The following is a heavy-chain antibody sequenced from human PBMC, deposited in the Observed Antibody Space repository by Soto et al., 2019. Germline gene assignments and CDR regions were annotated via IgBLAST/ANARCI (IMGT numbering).Heavy chain of an antibody. Sequence: PGGSLRLSCAASGFTFSSYGMHWVRQAPGKGLEWVAVISYDGSNKYYADSVKGRFTISRDNSKNTLYLQMNSLRAEDTAVYYYAKGKKIVVVPAASDYWGQGTLVTVSS. CDR3: AKGKKIVVVPAASDY. J-gene: IGHJ4*02. CDR2: ISYDGSNK. D-gene: IGHD3-22*01. V-gene: IGHV3-30*18. CDR1: GFTFSSYG.